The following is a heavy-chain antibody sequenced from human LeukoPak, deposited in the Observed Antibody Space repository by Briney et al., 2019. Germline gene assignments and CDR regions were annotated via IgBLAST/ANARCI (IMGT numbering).Heavy chain of an antibody. CDR1: GFTFSSYW. Sequence: GGSLRLSCAASGFTFSSYWMHWVRQAPGKGLVWVSRISSDGSSTSYADSVKGRFTISRDNAKNTLYLQMNSLRAEDTAVYYCARATAYYGGNLDYWGQGTLVTVSS. V-gene: IGHV3-74*01. J-gene: IGHJ4*02. D-gene: IGHD4-23*01. CDR3: ARATAYYGGNLDY. CDR2: ISSDGSST.